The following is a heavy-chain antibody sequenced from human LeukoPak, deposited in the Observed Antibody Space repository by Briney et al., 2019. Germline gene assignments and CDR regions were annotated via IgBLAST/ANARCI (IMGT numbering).Heavy chain of an antibody. CDR1: GYTFTNYG. CDR2: ISVYNDNT. CDR3: AKDDDWGRYKH. J-gene: IGHJ1*01. Sequence: ASVKVSCKASGYTFTNYGIHWVRQAPGQGLEWMGWISVYNDNTKYAQKFQGRVTMTTDTSTSTAYMEVRSLRSDDTAMYYCAKDDDWGRYKHWGQGTLVTVSS. V-gene: IGHV1-18*01. D-gene: IGHD3-16*01.